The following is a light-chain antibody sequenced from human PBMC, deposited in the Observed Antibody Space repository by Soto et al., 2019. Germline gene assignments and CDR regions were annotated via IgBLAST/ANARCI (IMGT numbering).Light chain of an antibody. Sequence: QSALTQPASVSGSPGQSITISCTGTSSDVGGYNYVSWYQQLPGKGPKLMIYDVSNRPSGVSNRFSASKSGNTASLTISGLQAEDEAHYYCSSYTSSNTWVFGGGTKVTVL. CDR2: DVS. V-gene: IGLV2-14*01. CDR1: SSDVGGYNY. CDR3: SSYTSSNTWV. J-gene: IGLJ3*02.